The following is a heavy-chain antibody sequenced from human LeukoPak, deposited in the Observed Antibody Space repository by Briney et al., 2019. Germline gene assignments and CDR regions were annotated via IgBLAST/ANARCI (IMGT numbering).Heavy chain of an antibody. J-gene: IGHJ3*02. Sequence: PGGSLRLSYAASGFTVSTNYMSWVRQAPGKGLEWVSVMYSGGTTYYADSVKGRFSISRDKSKNTVFLQMSSLRAEDTAVYYCASPSSGQSFDIWGQGTTVTVSS. CDR1: GFTVSTNY. CDR2: MYSGGTT. V-gene: IGHV3-53*01. CDR3: ASPSSGQSFDI. D-gene: IGHD3-22*01.